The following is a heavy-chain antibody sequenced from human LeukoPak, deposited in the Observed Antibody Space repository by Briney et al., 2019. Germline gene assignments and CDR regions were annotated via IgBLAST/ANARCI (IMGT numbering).Heavy chain of an antibody. Sequence: ASVKVSCKASGYTFTSYYMHWVRQAPGQGLEWMGIINPSGGSTSYAQKFQGRVTMTRDTSTSTVYMELSSLRFEDTAVYYCARGVVVVPAAPEGGWFDPWGQGTLVTVSS. CDR1: GYTFTSYY. CDR2: INPSGGST. J-gene: IGHJ5*02. V-gene: IGHV1-46*01. CDR3: ARGVVVVPAAPEGGWFDP. D-gene: IGHD2-2*01.